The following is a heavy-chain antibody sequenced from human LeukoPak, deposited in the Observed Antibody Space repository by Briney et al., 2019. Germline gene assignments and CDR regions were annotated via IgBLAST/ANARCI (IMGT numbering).Heavy chain of an antibody. CDR2: IIPLFGTA. Sequence: SVKVSCKASGGTFSSYAISWVRQAPGQGLEWMGRIIPLFGTANSAQKFQASVTLTPDESTSTAYMELSSLRSEDTAVYYCARGYSGYVLDYWGQGTLVTVSS. J-gene: IGHJ4*02. CDR3: ARGYSGYVLDY. V-gene: IGHV1-69*15. CDR1: GGTFSSYA. D-gene: IGHD5-12*01.